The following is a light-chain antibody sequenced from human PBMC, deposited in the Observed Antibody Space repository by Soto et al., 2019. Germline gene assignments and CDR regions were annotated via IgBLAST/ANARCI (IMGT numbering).Light chain of an antibody. J-gene: IGLJ1*01. V-gene: IGLV2-8*01. CDR1: SSDVGAYNW. CDR3: ASYAGGSSV. Sequence: QSALTQPPSASGSPGQSVTISCTGTSSDVGAYNWVSWYQQHPGEAPKLIIYELTKRPSGVPDRFSGSKSGNTASLTVSRLHPEDEADYYCASYAGGSSVFGTGTKLTVL. CDR2: ELT.